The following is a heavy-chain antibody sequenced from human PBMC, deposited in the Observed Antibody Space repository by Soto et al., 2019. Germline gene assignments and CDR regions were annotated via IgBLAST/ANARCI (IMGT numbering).Heavy chain of an antibody. CDR1: GFTFSSYA. CDR3: AKIVVVPAAMEELDY. J-gene: IGHJ4*02. CDR2: ISGSGGST. Sequence: GGSLRLSCAASGFTFSSYAMSWVRQAPGKGLEWVSAISGSGGSTYYADSLKGRFPISRDNSKNTLYLQMNSLRAEDTAVYYCAKIVVVPAAMEELDYWGQGTLVTVSS. V-gene: IGHV3-23*01. D-gene: IGHD2-2*01.